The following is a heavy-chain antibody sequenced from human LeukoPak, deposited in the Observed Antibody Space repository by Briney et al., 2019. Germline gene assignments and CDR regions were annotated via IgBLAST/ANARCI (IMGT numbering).Heavy chain of an antibody. CDR3: ASKGYCSGGSCYGNWYFDL. Sequence: PGGSLRLSCAASGFTFSDYYMSWIRQAPGKGLEWVSCISSSGSTIYYADSVKGRFTISRDNAKNSLYLQMNSLRAEDTAVYYCASKGYCSGGSCYGNWYFDLWGRGTLVTVSS. CDR1: GFTFSDYY. CDR2: ISSSGSTI. J-gene: IGHJ2*01. V-gene: IGHV3-11*01. D-gene: IGHD2-15*01.